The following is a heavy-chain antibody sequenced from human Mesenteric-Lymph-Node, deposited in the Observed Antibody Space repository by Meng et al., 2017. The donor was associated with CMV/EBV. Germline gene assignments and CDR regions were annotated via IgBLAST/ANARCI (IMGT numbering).Heavy chain of an antibody. J-gene: IGHJ6*02. CDR3: ARDHQIRFLEWPYGVDV. V-gene: IGHV1-18*01. Sequence: ASVKVSCKASGYTFTSYGISWVRQAPGQGLEWMGWISAYNGNTNYAQKLQGRVTMTTDTSTSTAYMELRSLRSDDTAVYYCARDHQIRFLEWPYGVDVWGQGTTVTVSS. CDR1: GYTFTSYG. D-gene: IGHD3-3*01. CDR2: ISAYNGNT.